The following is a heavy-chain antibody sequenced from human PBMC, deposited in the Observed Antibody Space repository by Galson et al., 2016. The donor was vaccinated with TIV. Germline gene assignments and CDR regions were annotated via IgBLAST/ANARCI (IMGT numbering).Heavy chain of an antibody. V-gene: IGHV4-38-2*02. Sequence: LTCTVSGFSIASGYFWGWIRQPPGKGLEWLGNMHQSGSSYYNPSLKSRLTISVDTSKNQFSLTLRSVTAADSAVCYCARHCTSSTCRIYYYGMDVWGQGTTVTVSS. D-gene: IGHD2-15*01. CDR2: MHQSGSS. CDR3: ARHCTSSTCRIYYYGMDV. J-gene: IGHJ6*02. CDR1: GFSIASGYF.